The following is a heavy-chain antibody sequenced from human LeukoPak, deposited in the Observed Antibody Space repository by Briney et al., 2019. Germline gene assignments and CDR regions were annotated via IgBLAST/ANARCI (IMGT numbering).Heavy chain of an antibody. CDR2: IYHSGST. J-gene: IGHJ3*02. V-gene: IGHV4-4*02. Sequence: SGTLSLTCAVSGGSISSSNWWSWVRQPPGKGLEWIGEIYHSGSTNYSPSLKSRVTISVDKSKNQFSLKLSSVTAADTAVYYCARWAEGQWLVEDAFDIWGQGTMVTVSS. D-gene: IGHD6-19*01. CDR3: ARWAEGQWLVEDAFDI. CDR1: GGSISSSNW.